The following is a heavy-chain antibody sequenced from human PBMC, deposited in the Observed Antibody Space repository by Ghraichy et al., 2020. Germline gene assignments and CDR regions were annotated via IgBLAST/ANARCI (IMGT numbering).Heavy chain of an antibody. CDR1: GFTFSGSA. CDR2: ISHTGSSA. CDR3: AKERSGWFRFECDY. D-gene: IGHD6-19*01. V-gene: IGHV3-23*01. Sequence: GGSLRLSCAASGFTFSGSAMSWVRQAPGKGLEWVSSISHTGSSAFYADSVKGRFAALRDNSKEMVYLEMNSLRAEDTAVYYCAKERSGWFRFECDYWGQGTRVTVSS. J-gene: IGHJ4*02.